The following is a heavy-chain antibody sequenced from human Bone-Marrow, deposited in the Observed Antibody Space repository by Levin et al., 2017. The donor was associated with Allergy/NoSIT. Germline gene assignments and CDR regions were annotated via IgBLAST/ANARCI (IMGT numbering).Heavy chain of an antibody. V-gene: IGHV6-1*01. CDR1: GDSVSSNTAA. CDR2: TYYRSKWIY. CDR3: TRDPGRGYGMDV. J-gene: IGHJ6*02. Sequence: ASETLSLTCAISGDSVSSNTAAWNWIRQSPSRGLEWLGRTYYRSKWIYEYAESVKSRISVSPDTSRNQFSLHLNSVTPDDTAVYYCTRDPGRGYGMDVWGQGTTVTVSS.